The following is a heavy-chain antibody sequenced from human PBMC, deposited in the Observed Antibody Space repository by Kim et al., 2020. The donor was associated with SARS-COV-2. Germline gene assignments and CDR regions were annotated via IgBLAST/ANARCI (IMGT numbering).Heavy chain of an antibody. D-gene: IGHD3-22*01. J-gene: IGHJ6*02. Sequence: GGSLRLSCAASGFTFSSYWMSWVRQAPGKGLEWVANIKQDGSEKYYVDSVKGRFTISRDNAKNSLYLQMNSLRAEDTAVYYCAREGYYYDSSGLMDVWGQGTTVTVSS. V-gene: IGHV3-7*03. CDR3: AREGYYYDSSGLMDV. CDR1: GFTFSSYW. CDR2: IKQDGSEK.